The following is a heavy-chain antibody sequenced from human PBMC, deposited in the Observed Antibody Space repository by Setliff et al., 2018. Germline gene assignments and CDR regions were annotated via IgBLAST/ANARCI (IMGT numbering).Heavy chain of an antibody. V-gene: IGHV1-69*05. CDR1: GGTFSSYG. J-gene: IGHJ6*03. CDR3: VREGVDSRSSTDYRYYMDV. Sequence: RASVKVSCKASGGTFSSYGISWVRQAPGQGLEWMGGTIPMFGSTKYAQKFRGRVTIITDESTSTAFMQLSSLRSEDTAVYYCVREGVDSRSSTDYRYYMDVWGKGTTVTVSS. D-gene: IGHD3-22*01. CDR2: TIPMFGST.